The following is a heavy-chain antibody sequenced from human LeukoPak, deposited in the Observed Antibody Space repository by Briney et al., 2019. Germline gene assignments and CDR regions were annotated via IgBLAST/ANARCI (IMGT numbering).Heavy chain of an antibody. CDR3: ARVYSSSWSDY. V-gene: IGHV4-34*01. Sequence: SETLSLTCTVSGGSISSYYWSWIRQPPGKGLEWIGEINHSGSTNYNPSLKSRVTISVDTSKNQFSLKLSSVTAADTAVYYCARVYSSSWSDYWGQGTLVTVSS. CDR1: GGSISSYY. CDR2: INHSGST. D-gene: IGHD6-13*01. J-gene: IGHJ4*02.